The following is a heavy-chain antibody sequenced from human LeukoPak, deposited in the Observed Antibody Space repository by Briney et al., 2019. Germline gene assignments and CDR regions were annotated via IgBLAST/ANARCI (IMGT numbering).Heavy chain of an antibody. CDR1: GGSINNYY. J-gene: IGHJ3*02. V-gene: IGHV4-59*08. CDR3: ARRPRGWYAFDI. D-gene: IGHD2-15*01. CDR2: IYYSGSS. Sequence: PSETLSLTCSVSGGSINNYYWSWIRQPPGRGLGWIGYIYYSGSSNYNPSLKSRVTMSVDASENQFSLKLSSVTAADTALYYCARRPRGWYAFDIWGLGTMVTVSS.